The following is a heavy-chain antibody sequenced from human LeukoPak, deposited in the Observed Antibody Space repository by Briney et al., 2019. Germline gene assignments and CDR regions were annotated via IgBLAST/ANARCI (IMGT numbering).Heavy chain of an antibody. Sequence: GGSLRLSCAASGFTFSSYAMHWVRQAPGKGLEWVAVISYDGSNKYYADSVKGRFTISRDNSKNTLYLQMNSLRAEDTAVYYCARGGFLEWFHPGGVPYAFDIWGQGTMVTVSS. CDR3: ARGGFLEWFHPGGVPYAFDI. V-gene: IGHV3-30-3*01. D-gene: IGHD3-3*01. CDR2: ISYDGSNK. J-gene: IGHJ3*02. CDR1: GFTFSSYA.